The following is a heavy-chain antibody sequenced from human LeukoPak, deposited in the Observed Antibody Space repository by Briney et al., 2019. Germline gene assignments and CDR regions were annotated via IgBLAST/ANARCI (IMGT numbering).Heavy chain of an antibody. CDR2: ISGSGGNT. J-gene: IGHJ6*02. V-gene: IGHV3-23*01. D-gene: IGHD6-25*01. Sequence: GGSLRLSCAASGFTSSGYAMSWVRQAPGMGLEWISAISGSGGNTYYADSVKGRFTISRDNSKNTLYVQMNSLRAEDTAVYYCAKGADYYYYYGMDVWGQGTTVTVSS. CDR3: AKGADYYYYYGMDV. CDR1: GFTSSGYA.